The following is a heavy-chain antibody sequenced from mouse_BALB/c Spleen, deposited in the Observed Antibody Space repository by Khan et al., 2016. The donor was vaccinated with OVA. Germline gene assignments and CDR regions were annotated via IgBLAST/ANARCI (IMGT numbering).Heavy chain of an antibody. Sequence: QVQLKESGAELARPGASVKMSCKASGYTFTSNTMNWVKQRPGQGLEWIGYINPRGSYTNYNQNFKDKATLTADRSSSTAYMQLSSLTSEDSAVYYCARSTTEYGMDYWGQGTSVTVSS. D-gene: IGHD2-14*01. CDR2: INPRGSYT. CDR1: GYTFTSNT. CDR3: ARSTTEYGMDY. V-gene: IGHV1-4*01. J-gene: IGHJ4*01.